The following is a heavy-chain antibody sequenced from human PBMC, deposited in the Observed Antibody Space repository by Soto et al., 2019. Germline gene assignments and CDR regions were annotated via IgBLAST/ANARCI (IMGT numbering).Heavy chain of an antibody. D-gene: IGHD3-10*01. CDR2: MNPNSGNT. V-gene: IGHV1-8*01. J-gene: IGHJ6*02. CDR1: GYTFTSYD. Sequence: ASVKVSCKASGYTFTSYDINWVRQATGQGLEWMGWMNPNSGNTGYAQKFQGRVTMTRNTSISTAYMELSSLRSEDTAVYYCARGVGGVDPSFTYYYGSGSYYYYYYYGMDVWGQGTTVTVSS. CDR3: ARGVGGVDPSFTYYYGSGSYYYYYYYGMDV.